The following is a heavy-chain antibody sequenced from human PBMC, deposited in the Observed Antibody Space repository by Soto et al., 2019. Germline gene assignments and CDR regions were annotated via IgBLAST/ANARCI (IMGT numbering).Heavy chain of an antibody. CDR2: INAANGDT. J-gene: IGHJ5*02. V-gene: IGHV1-3*01. CDR1: GYTFTSYG. D-gene: IGHD2-21*02. CDR3: VRRHVTATGIDWFDP. Sequence: ASVKVSCKASGYTFTSYGIHWVRQAPGQRLEWMGWINAANGDTKYSPKFQGRVTITRDTSASTAYMELSSLRSEDTAVYYCVRRHVTATGIDWFDPWGQGTLVTVYS.